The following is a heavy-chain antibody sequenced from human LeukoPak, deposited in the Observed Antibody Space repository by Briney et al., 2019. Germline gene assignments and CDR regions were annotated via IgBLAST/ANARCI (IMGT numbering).Heavy chain of an antibody. CDR1: GFTFSSYS. CDR3: ARDRPLPRFDY. D-gene: IGHD3-3*01. Sequence: PGGSLRLSCAASGFTFSSYSMNWVRQAPGKGLEWVSSISSSSSYTYYADSVKGRFTISRDNAKNSLYLQMNSLRVEDTAVYYCARDRPLPRFDYWGQGNLVTVSS. CDR2: ISSSSSYT. J-gene: IGHJ4*02. V-gene: IGHV3-21*01.